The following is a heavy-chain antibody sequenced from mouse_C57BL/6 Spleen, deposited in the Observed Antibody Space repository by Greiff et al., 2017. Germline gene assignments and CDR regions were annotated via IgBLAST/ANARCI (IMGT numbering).Heavy chain of an antibody. V-gene: IGHV1-26*01. CDR2: INPNNGGT. CDR1: GYTFTDYY. Sequence: EVQLQQSGPELVKPGASVKISCKASGYTFTDYYMNWVKQSHGKSLEWIGDINPNNGGTSYNQKFKGKATLTVDKSSSTAYMELRSLTSEDSAVYYCARVDIYYYGSSLDYWGQGTTLTVSS. D-gene: IGHD1-1*01. CDR3: ARVDIYYYGSSLDY. J-gene: IGHJ2*01.